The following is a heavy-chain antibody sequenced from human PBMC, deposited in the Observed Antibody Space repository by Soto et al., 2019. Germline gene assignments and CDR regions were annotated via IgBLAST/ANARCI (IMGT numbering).Heavy chain of an antibody. CDR3: ARSTDRYYFDY. CDR2: INPSSGDT. D-gene: IGHD1-1*01. Sequence: GASVNVSCKASGYTFINYYLHWVRLAPGQGLEWLGMINPSSGDTTSAQKFQARVTMTRGSSPRTVDLDLSSLRSDDTAVYYCARSTDRYYFDYWGQGTLVTVSS. CDR1: GYTFINYY. V-gene: IGHV1-46*01. J-gene: IGHJ4*02.